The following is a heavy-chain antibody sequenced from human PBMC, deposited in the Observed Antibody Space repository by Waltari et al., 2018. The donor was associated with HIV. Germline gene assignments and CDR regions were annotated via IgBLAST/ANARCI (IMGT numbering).Heavy chain of an antibody. J-gene: IGHJ5*02. CDR2: IRSKAYGGTT. D-gene: IGHD6-13*01. V-gene: IGHV3-49*03. CDR1: GFTFGDYA. CDR3: TRDRDSSSWYDWFDP. Sequence: EVQLVESGGGLVQPGRSLRLSCTASGFTFGDYAMSWFRQAPGKGLEWVGFIRSKAYGGTTEYAASVKGRFTISRDDSKSIAYLQMNSLKTEDTAVYYCTRDRDSSSWYDWFDPWGQGTLVTVSS.